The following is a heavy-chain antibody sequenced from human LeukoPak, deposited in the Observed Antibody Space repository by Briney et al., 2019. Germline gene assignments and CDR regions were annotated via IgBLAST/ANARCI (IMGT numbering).Heavy chain of an antibody. D-gene: IGHD3-10*01. CDR1: GYSISSDYY. J-gene: IGHJ4*02. CDR3: ARDRMGTIMVPIDY. V-gene: IGHV4-38-2*02. CDR2: IYHSGST. Sequence: SETLSLTCTVSGYSISSDYYWGWIRQPPGKGLEWIGSIYHSGSTYYTPSLKSRVTISVDTSKNQFSLKLSSVTAADTAVYYCARDRMGTIMVPIDYWGQGTLVTVSS.